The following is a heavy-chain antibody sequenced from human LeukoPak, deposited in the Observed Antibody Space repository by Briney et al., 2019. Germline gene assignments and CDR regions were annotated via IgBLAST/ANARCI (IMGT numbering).Heavy chain of an antibody. D-gene: IGHD4-23*01. CDR3: ARKTLRGNSWYFDF. V-gene: IGHV3-48*04. Sequence: GGSLRLSCAASGFTFSSYGMHWVRQAPGKGLEWLSYISSTGSSTHYADSVGSRFTISRDNAKNSLYLQMNSLRIEDTSIYYCARKTLRGNSWYFDFWGQGTLVTVSS. CDR2: ISSTGSST. J-gene: IGHJ4*02. CDR1: GFTFSSYG.